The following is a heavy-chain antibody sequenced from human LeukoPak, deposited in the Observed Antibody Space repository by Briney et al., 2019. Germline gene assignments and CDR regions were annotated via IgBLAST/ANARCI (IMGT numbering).Heavy chain of an antibody. CDR1: GFTFSSYW. CDR3: ASWSDGYYYYMDV. J-gene: IGHJ6*03. D-gene: IGHD3-3*01. Sequence: GGSLRLSCAASGFTFSSYWMSWVRQAPGKGLEWVANIKQDGSEKYYVDSVKGRFTISRDNAKNSLYLQMNSLRAEDTAVYYCASWSDGYYYYMDVWGKGTTVTVSS. V-gene: IGHV3-7*01. CDR2: IKQDGSEK.